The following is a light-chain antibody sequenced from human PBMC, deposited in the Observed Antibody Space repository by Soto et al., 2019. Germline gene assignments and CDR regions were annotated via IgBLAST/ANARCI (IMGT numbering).Light chain of an antibody. J-gene: IGKJ5*01. CDR3: QQYNNWPFS. CDR1: QDVTTN. V-gene: IGKV3-15*01. CDR2: DIS. Sequence: EITMTQFPATLSASPGEGVTLSCRAAQDVTTNFAWYQQKRGQAPRLLIYDISTRATGVPARFSGSGSGTEFTLSISGLQSEDFAVYFCQQYNNWPFSFGQGTRLESK.